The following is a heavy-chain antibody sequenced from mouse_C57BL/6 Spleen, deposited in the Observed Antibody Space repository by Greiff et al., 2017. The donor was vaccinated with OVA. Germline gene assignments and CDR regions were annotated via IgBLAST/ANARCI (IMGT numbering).Heavy chain of an antibody. V-gene: IGHV1-82*01. CDR1: GYAFSSSW. CDR3: ARRRDYDGGDYFDY. J-gene: IGHJ2*01. CDR2: IYPGDGDT. Sequence: VQLKESGPELVKPGASVKISCKASGYAFSSSWMNWVKQRPGKGLEWIGRIYPGDGDTNYNGKFKGKATLTADNSSSTAYMQLSSLTSEDSAVYFCARRRDYDGGDYFDYWGQGTTLTVSS. D-gene: IGHD2-4*01.